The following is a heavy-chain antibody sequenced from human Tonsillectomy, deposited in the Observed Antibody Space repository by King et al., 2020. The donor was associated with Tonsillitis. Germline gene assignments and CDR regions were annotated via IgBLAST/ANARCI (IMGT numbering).Heavy chain of an antibody. Sequence: LQLQESGPGLVKPSETLSLTCSVSGGSISSSNYYWGWIRQPPGKGLEWIGTIYYSGTTYYNPSLKSRVTISVDTSKNQFSLKLSSVTAADTAVYYCARHGILLAYYFDYWGQGTLVTVSS. CDR1: GGSISSSNYY. V-gene: IGHV4-39*01. D-gene: IGHD3-9*01. J-gene: IGHJ4*02. CDR3: ARHGILLAYYFDY. CDR2: IYYSGTT.